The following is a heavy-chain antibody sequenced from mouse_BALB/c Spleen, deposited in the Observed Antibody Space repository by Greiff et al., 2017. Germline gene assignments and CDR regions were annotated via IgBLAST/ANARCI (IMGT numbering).Heavy chain of an antibody. D-gene: IGHD2-14*01. CDR3: ARRRYDRDYYAMDY. Sequence: QVQLQQSGPGLVQPSQSLSITCTVSGFSLTSYGVHWVRQSPGKGLEWLGVIWSGGSTDYNAAFISRLSISKDNSKCQVFFKMNSLQANDTAIYYCARRRYDRDYYAMDYWGQGTSVTVSS. V-gene: IGHV2-2*02. CDR2: IWSGGST. CDR1: GFSLTSYG. J-gene: IGHJ4*01.